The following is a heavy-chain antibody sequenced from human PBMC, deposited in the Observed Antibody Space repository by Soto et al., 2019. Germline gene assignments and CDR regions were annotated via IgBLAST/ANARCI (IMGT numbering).Heavy chain of an antibody. CDR1: GGSFSGYY. J-gene: IGHJ6*02. Sequence: PSETLSLTCAVYGGSFSGYYWSWIRQPPGKGLEWVGEINHSGSTNYNPSLKSRVTISVDTSKNQFSLKLSSVTAADTAVYYCAREVAAAAFYYYYYGIDVWGQGTTVTVSS. CDR2: INHSGST. D-gene: IGHD6-13*01. V-gene: IGHV4-34*01. CDR3: AREVAAAAFYYYYYGIDV.